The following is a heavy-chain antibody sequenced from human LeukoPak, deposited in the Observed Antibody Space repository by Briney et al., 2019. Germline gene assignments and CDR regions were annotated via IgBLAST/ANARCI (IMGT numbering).Heavy chain of an antibody. CDR1: GYSFTCYW. D-gene: IGHD2-2*02. Sequence: GESLKISCKGSGYSFTCYWNGLVRPMPGKGEELMEIIYPGDSDTTSFQGQVTISADRSINTAYLQWGSLRASDTAMYYCATSPRYIRGLFEYWGQGTLVTVSS. CDR2: IYPGDSDT. J-gene: IGHJ4*02. V-gene: IGHV5-51*01. CDR3: ATSPRYIRGLFEY.